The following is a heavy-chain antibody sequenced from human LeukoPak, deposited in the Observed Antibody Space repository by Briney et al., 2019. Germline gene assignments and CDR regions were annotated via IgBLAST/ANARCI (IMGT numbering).Heavy chain of an antibody. CDR2: IYHSGST. V-gene: IGHV4-38-2*02. CDR3: ARVRGYCSSTICYRYYFDY. D-gene: IGHD2-2*01. Sequence: MTSETLSLTCTVSGYSISSGSYWGWIRQPPGKGLEWIGTIYHSGSTYYNPSLTSRVTISVDTSKNQFSLKLTSVTAADAAVYYCARVRGYCSSTICYRYYFDYWGQGTLVTVSS. J-gene: IGHJ4*02. CDR1: GYSISSGSY.